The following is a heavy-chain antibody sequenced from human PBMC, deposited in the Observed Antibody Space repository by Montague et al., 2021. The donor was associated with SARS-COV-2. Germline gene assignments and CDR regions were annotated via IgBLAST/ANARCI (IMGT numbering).Heavy chain of an antibody. Sequence: SLRLSCAASGFTFRSYWMHWVRQVPGRGLVWVSRNRPDGTSTHXXXSXXXRSIISRDNAKNTLSLEMTNLRVDDTAIYFCVRPLWFGDSDYYFESWGQGTLVSVSS. CDR2: NRPDGTST. D-gene: IGHD3-10*01. CDR3: VRPLWFGDSDYYFES. CDR1: GFTFRSYW. V-gene: IGHV3-74*01. J-gene: IGHJ4*02.